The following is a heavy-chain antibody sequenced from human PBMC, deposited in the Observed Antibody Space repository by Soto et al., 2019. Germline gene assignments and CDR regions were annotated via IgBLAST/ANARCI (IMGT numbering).Heavy chain of an antibody. CDR3: ARDLGYYGSGSYGGFGYYYGMDV. Sequence: QVQLQESGPGLVKPSETLSLTCTVSGGSISSYYWSWIRQPPGKGLEWIGYIYYSRSTNYNPSLKSRVTISVDTSKNQFSLKLSSVTAADTAVYYCARDLGYYGSGSYGGFGYYYGMDVWGQGTTVTVSS. D-gene: IGHD3-10*01. J-gene: IGHJ6*02. V-gene: IGHV4-59*01. CDR2: IYYSRST. CDR1: GGSISSYY.